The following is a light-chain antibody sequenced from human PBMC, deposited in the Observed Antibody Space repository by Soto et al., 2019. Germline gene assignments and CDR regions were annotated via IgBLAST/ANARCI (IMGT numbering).Light chain of an antibody. V-gene: IGLV2-23*01. J-gene: IGLJ3*02. CDR1: SXXIGTYNL. CDR3: CSYAPGSTWV. CDR2: EGN. Sequence: QSALTQPASVSASPGQSITISCTGTSXXIGTYNLVSWYQQHPGKVPKLMIYEGNKRPSGVSNRFSGSKSGNTASLTXSXXXXXXXXXYYCCSYAPGSTWVFGGGTKLTVL.